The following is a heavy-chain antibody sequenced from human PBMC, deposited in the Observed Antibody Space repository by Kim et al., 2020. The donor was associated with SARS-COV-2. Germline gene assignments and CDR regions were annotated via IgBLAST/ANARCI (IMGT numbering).Heavy chain of an antibody. V-gene: IGHV3-30*02. Sequence: KGRFTISRDNSKNTLYLQINSLRAEDTAVYYCAKTPYYYDSSGYWDAFDIWGQGTMVTVSS. J-gene: IGHJ3*02. CDR3: AKTPYYYDSSGYWDAFDI. D-gene: IGHD3-22*01.